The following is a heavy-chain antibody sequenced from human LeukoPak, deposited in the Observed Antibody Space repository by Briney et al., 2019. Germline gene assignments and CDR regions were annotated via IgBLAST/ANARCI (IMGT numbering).Heavy chain of an antibody. D-gene: IGHD6-6*01. Sequence: ASVKVSCKASGYTFTSYAMHWVRQAPGQRLEWMGWINAGNGNTKYSQKFQGRVTITRDTSTSTAYMELRSLRSDDTAVYYCARGWHSSSLPDYWGQGTLVTVSS. CDR1: GYTFTSYA. J-gene: IGHJ4*02. CDR3: ARGWHSSSLPDY. CDR2: INAGNGNT. V-gene: IGHV1-3*01.